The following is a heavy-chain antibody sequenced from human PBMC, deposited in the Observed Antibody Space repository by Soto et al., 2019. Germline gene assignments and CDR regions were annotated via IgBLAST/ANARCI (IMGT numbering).Heavy chain of an antibody. V-gene: IGHV3-7*01. J-gene: IGHJ4*02. CDR1: GFTFNTYW. CDR3: ARFTRGSSGDY. D-gene: IGHD6-25*01. Sequence: EVQLVESGGDLVQPGGSLRLSCVASGFTFNTYWMSWVRQAPGKELEWVANIKEDGSDKYYVDSVKGRFTISRDNAKNLLYLQMNSLGAGDTAMYYCARFTRGSSGDYWGQGTLVTVSS. CDR2: IKEDGSDK.